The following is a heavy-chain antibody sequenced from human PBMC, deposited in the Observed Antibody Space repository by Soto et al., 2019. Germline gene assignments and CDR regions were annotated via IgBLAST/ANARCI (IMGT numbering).Heavy chain of an antibody. CDR2: FDPEDGET. CDR3: ATDVYSGSYWYFDL. J-gene: IGHJ2*01. CDR1: GYTLTELS. V-gene: IGHV1-24*01. D-gene: IGHD1-26*01. Sequence: ASVKVSCKVSGYTLTELSMHWVRQAPGKGLEWMGGFDPEDGETIYAQKFQGRVTMTEDTSTDTAYMELSSLRSEDTAVYYCATDVYSGSYWYFDLWGRGTLVTVSS.